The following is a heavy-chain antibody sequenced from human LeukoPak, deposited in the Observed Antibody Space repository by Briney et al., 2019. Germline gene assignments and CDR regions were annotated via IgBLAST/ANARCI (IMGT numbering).Heavy chain of an antibody. CDR3: ARDLGQYYDTSDNWFDP. D-gene: IGHD3-22*01. Sequence: GGSLRLSCAASGFTFSDYYMTWIRQAPGKGLEWVSSFSSSVAPIYYADSVKGRFTISRDNAKNTLKLQMNSLRAEDTAVYYWARDLGQYYDTSDNWFDPWGQGTLVTVSS. V-gene: IGHV3-11*04. CDR2: FSSSVAPI. J-gene: IGHJ5*02. CDR1: GFTFSDYY.